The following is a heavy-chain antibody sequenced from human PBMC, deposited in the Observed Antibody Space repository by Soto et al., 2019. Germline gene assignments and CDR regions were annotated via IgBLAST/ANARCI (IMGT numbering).Heavy chain of an antibody. Sequence: GGSLSLSCAASGFTFSSYAMNWVRQAPGKGLEWVSSISSSSSYIYYADSVKGRFTISRDNAKNSLYLQMNSLRAEDTAVYYCARDRYSYYDFWSGSLPYYYYGMDVWGQGTTVTVSS. CDR1: GFTFSSYA. CDR2: ISSSSSYI. V-gene: IGHV3-21*01. CDR3: ARDRYSYYDFWSGSLPYYYYGMDV. D-gene: IGHD3-3*01. J-gene: IGHJ6*02.